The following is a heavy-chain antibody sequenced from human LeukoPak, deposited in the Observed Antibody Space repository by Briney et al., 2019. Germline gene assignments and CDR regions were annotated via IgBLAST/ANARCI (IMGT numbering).Heavy chain of an antibody. J-gene: IGHJ3*02. D-gene: IGHD6-6*01. CDR2: ISSSSYI. CDR1: GFTFSSYS. V-gene: IGHV3-21*01. CDR3: ARRQLAPDAFDI. Sequence: GGSLRLSCAASGFTFSSYSMNWVRQAPGKGLEWVSSISSSSYIYYADSVKGRFTISRDSAKNSLYLQMNSLRAEDTAVYYCARRQLAPDAFDIWGQGTMVTVSS.